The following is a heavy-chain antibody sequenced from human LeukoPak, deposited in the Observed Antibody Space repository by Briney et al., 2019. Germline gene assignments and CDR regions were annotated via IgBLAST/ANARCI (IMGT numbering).Heavy chain of an antibody. CDR1: GGSISSYY. J-gene: IGHJ3*02. V-gene: IGHV4-59*01. Sequence: SETLSLTCTVSGGSISSYYWSWIRQPPGKGLEWIGYIYYSGSTNYNPSLKSRVTISVDTSKNQFSLKLSSVTAADTAVYYCARDGGKGYCSGGSCYPGAFDIWGQGTMVTVSS. CDR2: IYYSGST. D-gene: IGHD2-15*01. CDR3: ARDGGKGYCSGGSCYPGAFDI.